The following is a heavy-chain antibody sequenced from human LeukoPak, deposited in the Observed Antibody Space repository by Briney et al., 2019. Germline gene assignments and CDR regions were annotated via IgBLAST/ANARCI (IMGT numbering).Heavy chain of an antibody. Sequence: PGGSLRLSCAASGFTFSSHWMHWVRQAPGRGLEWVSVISYDGGSKYYADSVKGRFTISRDNSKNTLYLEMNSLRGEDTAMYYCARPQGGRQLWLHFDYWGQGTQVTVSS. D-gene: IGHD5-18*01. J-gene: IGHJ4*02. CDR1: GFTFSSHW. CDR3: ARPQGGRQLWLHFDY. CDR2: ISYDGGSK. V-gene: IGHV3-30-3*01.